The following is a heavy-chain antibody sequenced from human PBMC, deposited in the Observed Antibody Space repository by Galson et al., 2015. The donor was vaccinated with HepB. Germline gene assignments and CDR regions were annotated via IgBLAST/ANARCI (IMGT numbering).Heavy chain of an antibody. D-gene: IGHD2-2*01. CDR2: IIPIFGTA. J-gene: IGHJ6*02. CDR3: ARGGCSSTSCYPYYYYGMDV. CDR1: GGTFSSYA. Sequence: SVKVSCKASGGTFSSYAISWVRQAPGQGLEWMGGIIPIFGTANYAQKIQGRVTITADESTSTAHMELSSLRSEDTAVYYCARGGCSSTSCYPYYYYGMDVCGQGTTVTVSS. V-gene: IGHV1-69*13.